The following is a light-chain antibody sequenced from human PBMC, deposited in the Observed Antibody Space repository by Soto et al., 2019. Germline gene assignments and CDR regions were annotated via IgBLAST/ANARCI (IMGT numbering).Light chain of an antibody. Sequence: VLTQSPGSLSLSPGERAILSCRPSQTVRNNYLAWYKQTPGQAPRLLIYEASSRATGIPDRFSGGGSGTDFTLTISRLEPEDFEVYYCQQFSSYPLTFGGGSKVDIK. CDR1: QTVRNNY. V-gene: IGKV3-20*01. J-gene: IGKJ4*01. CDR2: EAS. CDR3: QQFSSYPLT.